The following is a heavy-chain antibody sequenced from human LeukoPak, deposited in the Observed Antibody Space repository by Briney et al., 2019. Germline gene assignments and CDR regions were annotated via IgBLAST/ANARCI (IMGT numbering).Heavy chain of an antibody. V-gene: IGHV3-11*01. D-gene: IGHD1-14*01. CDR2: ISSSGSTI. Sequence: GGSLRLSCAASGFTFSDYYMSWIRQAPGKGLEWVSYISSSGSTIYYADSVKGRFTISRDNAKNSLYLQMNSLRAEDTAVYYCASLHSTETTPIDYWGQGTLVTVSS. J-gene: IGHJ4*02. CDR1: GFTFSDYY. CDR3: ASLHSTETTPIDY.